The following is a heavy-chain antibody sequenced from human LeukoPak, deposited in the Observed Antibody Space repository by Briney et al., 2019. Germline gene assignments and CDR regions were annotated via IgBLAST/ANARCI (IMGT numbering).Heavy chain of an antibody. J-gene: IGHJ4*02. CDR3: ARETAGSGWYGDDY. CDR1: GSTFSSHT. Sequence: GGSLRLSCAASGSTFSSHTMNWVRQAPGKGLEWVSSISSSSSYIYYADSVKGRFTISRDNAKNSLYLQMNSLRAEDTAVYYCARETAGSGWYGDDYWGQGTLVTVSS. V-gene: IGHV3-21*01. CDR2: ISSSSSYI. D-gene: IGHD6-19*01.